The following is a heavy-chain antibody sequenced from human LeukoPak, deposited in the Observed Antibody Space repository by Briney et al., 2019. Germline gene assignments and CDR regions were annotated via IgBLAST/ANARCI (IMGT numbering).Heavy chain of an antibody. Sequence: GGSLRLSCAASGFTFTDYYMGWIRQAPGKGLEWHSYISGSGTTIFYADSVKGRFTISRDNAKNSVDLQMNSLRAEDTAVYYCGRDFGLVGTKRSFDLWGQGTMVTVSS. CDR1: GFTFTDYY. V-gene: IGHV3-11*01. D-gene: IGHD1-7*01. J-gene: IGHJ3*01. CDR3: GRDFGLVGTKRSFDL. CDR2: ISGSGTTI.